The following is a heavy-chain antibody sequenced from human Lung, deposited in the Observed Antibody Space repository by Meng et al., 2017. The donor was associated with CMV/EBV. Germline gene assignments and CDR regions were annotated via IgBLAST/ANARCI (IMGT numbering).Heavy chain of an antibody. CDR2: IYPGDSDT. CDR1: GYSFTSYW. Sequence: KISCKVVGYSFTSYWIGWLRQMPGKGLEWMWIIYPGDSDTRYSPSFQGQVTISVDKSISTAYLEWSSLKASDTAMYYCARQPNNWFDPWGQGTLVTVSS. V-gene: IGHV5-51*01. CDR3: ARQPNNWFDP. J-gene: IGHJ5*02.